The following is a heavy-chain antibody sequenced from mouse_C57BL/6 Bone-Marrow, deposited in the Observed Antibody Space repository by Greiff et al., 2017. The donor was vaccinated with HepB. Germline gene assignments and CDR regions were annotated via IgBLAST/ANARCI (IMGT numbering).Heavy chain of an antibody. CDR1: GYTFTSYW. D-gene: IGHD1-1*01. J-gene: IGHJ4*01. CDR3: AREEDYGSSYVRYAMDY. V-gene: IGHV1-55*01. Sequence: QVQLKQPGAELVKPGASVKMSCKASGYTFTSYWITWVKQRPGQGLEWIGDIYPGSGSTNYNEKFKSKATLTVDTSSSTAYMQLSSLTSEDSAVYYCAREEDYGSSYVRYAMDYWGQGTSVTVSS. CDR2: IYPGSGST.